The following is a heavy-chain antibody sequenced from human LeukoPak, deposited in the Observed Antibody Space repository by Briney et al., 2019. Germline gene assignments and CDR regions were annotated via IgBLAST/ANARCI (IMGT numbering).Heavy chain of an antibody. CDR3: VREAPCPRIVGGGLRGFDY. CDR1: GFTFSSYA. Sequence: GGSLRLSCAASGFTFSSYAMSWVRQAPGKGLEWVSAISGSGGSTFYADSVKGRFTISRDNSKETLYLQMNSLRVEDTAIYYCVREAPCPRIVGGGLRGFDYWGQGTLVTVSS. J-gene: IGHJ4*02. V-gene: IGHV3-23*01. D-gene: IGHD1-26*01. CDR2: ISGSGGST.